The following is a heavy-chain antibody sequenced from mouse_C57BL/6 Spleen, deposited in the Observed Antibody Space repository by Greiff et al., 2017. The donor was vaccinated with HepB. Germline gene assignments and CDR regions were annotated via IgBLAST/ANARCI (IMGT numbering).Heavy chain of an antibody. D-gene: IGHD1-1*01. CDR3: ARIKKIVATYYDY. V-gene: IGHV1S81*02. CDR1: GYTFTSYW. Sequence: VQLQQSGAELVKAGASVKMSCKASGYTFTSYWMHWVKQRLGQGLEWFAETNPTNGRTYYNEKFKSKATLTVDKSSSTAYMLLSGPTFEDSAVYYCARIKKIVATYYDYGDQGTTLTVSS. J-gene: IGHJ2*01. CDR2: TNPTNGRT.